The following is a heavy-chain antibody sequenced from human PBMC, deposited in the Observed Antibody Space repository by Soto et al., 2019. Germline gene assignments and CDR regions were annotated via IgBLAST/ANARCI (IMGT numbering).Heavy chain of an antibody. D-gene: IGHD3-22*01. CDR1: GGSISSGDYY. V-gene: IGHV4-30-4*01. J-gene: IGHJ3*02. Sequence: SETLSLTCTVSGGSISSGDYYWSWIRQPPGKGLELIGYIYYSGSTYYIPSLKSRVTISVDTSKNHFSLKLSSVTAADTALFYCARAQYYYDSSGYPDAFDIWGQGTMVTVSS. CDR2: IYYSGST. CDR3: ARAQYYYDSSGYPDAFDI.